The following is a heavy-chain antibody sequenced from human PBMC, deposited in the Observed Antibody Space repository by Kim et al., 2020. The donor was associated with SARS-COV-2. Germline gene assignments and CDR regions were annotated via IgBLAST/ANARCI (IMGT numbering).Heavy chain of an antibody. D-gene: IGHD5-12*01. Sequence: ASVKVSCKASGYTFTSYYMHWVRQAPGQGLEWMGIINPSGGSTSYAQKFQGRVTMTRDTSTSTVYMELSSLRSEDTAVYYCARVGIGYSGYMSYYYYYGMDVWGQGTTVTVSS. CDR1: GYTFTSYY. J-gene: IGHJ6*02. CDR3: ARVGIGYSGYMSYYYYYGMDV. CDR2: INPSGGST. V-gene: IGHV1-46*03.